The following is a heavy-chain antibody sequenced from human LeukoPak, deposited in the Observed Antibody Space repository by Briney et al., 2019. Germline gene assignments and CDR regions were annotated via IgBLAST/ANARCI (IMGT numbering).Heavy chain of an antibody. Sequence: SETLSLTCGVSGGSVSSTNWWTWIQQPPGKGLEWIGEVHLDGRTNFNPSLKSRLTMSVDLSENHVSLKLTSVTAAGTAVYYCAREGGFYRPLDYWGQGTLVTVSS. D-gene: IGHD6-25*01. CDR1: GGSVSSTNW. J-gene: IGHJ4*02. V-gene: IGHV4-4*02. CDR3: AREGGFYRPLDY. CDR2: VHLDGRT.